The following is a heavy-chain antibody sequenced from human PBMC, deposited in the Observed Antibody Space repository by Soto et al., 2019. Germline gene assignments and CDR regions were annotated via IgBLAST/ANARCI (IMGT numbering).Heavy chain of an antibody. Sequence: QVQLVQSGAEVKKPGASVNVFCKASGFTFIKYAMHWVRQAPGQRPEWMGWINAGNGNTRYSQRWQGRVTITRDTSASTVYMDLSSLRSEDTAVYYCARDYADIAVAGIPLLAHWGQGTLVTVSS. CDR2: INAGNGNT. D-gene: IGHD6-19*01. CDR1: GFTFIKYA. V-gene: IGHV1-3*01. CDR3: ARDYADIAVAGIPLLAH. J-gene: IGHJ4*01.